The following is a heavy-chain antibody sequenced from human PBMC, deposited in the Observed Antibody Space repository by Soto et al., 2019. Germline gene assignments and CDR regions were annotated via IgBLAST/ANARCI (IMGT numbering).Heavy chain of an antibody. D-gene: IGHD3-3*01. V-gene: IGHV4-30-4*01. J-gene: IGHJ5*02. Sequence: QVQLQESGPGLVKPSQTLSLTCTVSGGSISSGDYYWSWVRQAPGKGLEWIGHVYYTGSTYYNPSLKCRVDISIVKAKKPFAPKLSSVTGGDTAVYYWASRRREGVSIFGVIGRGWFDPAGQGTLGTVSS. CDR3: ASRRREGVSIFGVIGRGWFDP. CDR1: GGSISSGDYY. CDR2: VYYTGST.